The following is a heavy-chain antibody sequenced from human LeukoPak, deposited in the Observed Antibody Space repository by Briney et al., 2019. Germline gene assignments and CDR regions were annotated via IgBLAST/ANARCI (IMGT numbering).Heavy chain of an antibody. D-gene: IGHD6-13*01. CDR2: IIPIFGTA. CDR1: GGTFSSYA. J-gene: IGHJ4*02. Sequence: ASVKVSRKASGGTFSSYAISWVRQAPGQGLEWMGGIIPIFGTANYAQKFQGRVTITADESTSTAYMELSGLRSEDTAVYYCARGRDSSSWSPNFDYWGQGTLVTVSS. V-gene: IGHV1-69*13. CDR3: ARGRDSSSWSPNFDY.